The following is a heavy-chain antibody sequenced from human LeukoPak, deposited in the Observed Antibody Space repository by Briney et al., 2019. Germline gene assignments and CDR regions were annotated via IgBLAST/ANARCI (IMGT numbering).Heavy chain of an antibody. Sequence: PGGSLRLSCAASGFTFSSYAMSWVRQAPGKGLEWVAVISYDGSNKYYADSVKGRFTISRDNSKNTLYLQMNSLRAEDTAVYYCARMGVVPAATIDYWGQGTLVTVSS. CDR3: ARMGVVPAATIDY. V-gene: IGHV3-30-3*01. CDR2: ISYDGSNK. D-gene: IGHD2-2*01. CDR1: GFTFSSYA. J-gene: IGHJ4*02.